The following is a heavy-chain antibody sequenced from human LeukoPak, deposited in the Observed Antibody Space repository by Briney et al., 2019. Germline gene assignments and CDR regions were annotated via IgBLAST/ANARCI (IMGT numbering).Heavy chain of an antibody. Sequence: GGSLRLSCAASGFTFSSYSMYWVRQAPGKGLEWVSSISSSSSYIYYADSVKGRFTISRDNAKNSLYLQMNSLRAEDTAVYYCARVGSSWYNWFDPWGQGTLVTVSS. CDR2: ISSSSSYI. CDR3: ARVGSSWYNWFDP. V-gene: IGHV3-21*01. J-gene: IGHJ5*02. D-gene: IGHD6-13*01. CDR1: GFTFSSYS.